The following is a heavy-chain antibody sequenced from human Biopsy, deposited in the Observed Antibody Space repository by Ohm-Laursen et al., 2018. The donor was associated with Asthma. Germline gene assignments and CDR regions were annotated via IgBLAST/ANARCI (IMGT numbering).Heavy chain of an antibody. Sequence: GTLSLTCAVSGGSFSGYYWSWLRQPPGKGLEWIGESNQSGGPNYNPSLKSRVTISIDTSKNQVSLKLSSVTAADTAVYSCARHMKGVSVFDIWGQGTMVIVSS. CDR3: ARHMKGVSVFDI. J-gene: IGHJ3*02. CDR2: SNQSGGP. CDR1: GGSFSGYY. D-gene: IGHD3-10*01. V-gene: IGHV4-34*01.